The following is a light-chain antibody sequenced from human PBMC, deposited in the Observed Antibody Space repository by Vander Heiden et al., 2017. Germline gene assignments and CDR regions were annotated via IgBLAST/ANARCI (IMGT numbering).Light chain of an antibody. CDR3: QQYYSTPWT. CDR2: WAS. CDR1: QCVLYSSNNKHY. J-gene: IGKJ1*01. V-gene: IGKV4-1*01. Sequence: DIVMTQSPDSLAVSLGERPTINCKSSQCVLYSSNNKHYLAWYQQKPGQPPKLLIYWASTRESGVPDRFSGSGSGTDFTLTICSLQAADVAVYFCQQYYSTPWTFGQGTKVEIK.